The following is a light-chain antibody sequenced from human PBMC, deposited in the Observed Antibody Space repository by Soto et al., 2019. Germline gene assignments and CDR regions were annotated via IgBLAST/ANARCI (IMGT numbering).Light chain of an antibody. CDR2: ANS. CDR1: SSNIGANYD. Sequence: QSVLTQPPSVSGAPGQRLTISCTGTSSNIGANYDVHWYQRTPGTAPKLLIYANSLRPSGVPERFSGSKSGTSASLAIAGLQGEDEADYFCQYDDTSLSGAVFGGGTQLTVL. CDR3: QYDDTSLSGAV. J-gene: IGLJ2*01. V-gene: IGLV1-40*01.